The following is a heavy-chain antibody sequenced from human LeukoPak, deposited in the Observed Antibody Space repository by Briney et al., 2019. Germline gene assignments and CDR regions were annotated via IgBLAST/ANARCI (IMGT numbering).Heavy chain of an antibody. Sequence: SETLSLTCTVSGCSISSYYWSWIRQPPGKGLEWIGYIYYSGSTNYNPSLKSRVIISVDTSKNQFSLKLSSVTAADTAVYYCARESVYGADYWGQGTLVTVSS. CDR3: ARESVYGADY. CDR2: IYYSGST. D-gene: IGHD2-8*01. V-gene: IGHV4-59*01. CDR1: GCSISSYY. J-gene: IGHJ4*02.